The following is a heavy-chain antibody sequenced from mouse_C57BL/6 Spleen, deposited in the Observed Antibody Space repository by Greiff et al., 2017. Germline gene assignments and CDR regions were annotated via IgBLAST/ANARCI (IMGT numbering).Heavy chain of an antibody. CDR2: INTKNGGT. V-gene: IGHV1-18*01. CDR3: ARGGYYRSMDY. Sequence: VKLQQSGPELVKPGASVKIPCKASGYTFTDYNMDWVKKSHGKSLEWIADINTKNGGTNYNQKFKGKATLTVDKSSSTAYMELRSLTSEDTAVYYCARGGYYRSMDYWGQGTSVTVSS. J-gene: IGHJ4*01. CDR1: GYTFTDYN. D-gene: IGHD2-3*01.